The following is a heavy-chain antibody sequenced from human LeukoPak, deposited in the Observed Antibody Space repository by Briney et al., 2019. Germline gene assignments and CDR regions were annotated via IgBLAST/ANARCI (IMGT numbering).Heavy chain of an antibody. V-gene: IGHV3-66*01. J-gene: IGHJ6*02. CDR2: IYSGGST. CDR3: ATRGPWSGELFDYYYYYYGMDV. D-gene: IGHD3-10*01. Sequence: GGSLRLSCAASGFTVSSNYMSWVRQAPGKGLEWVSVIYSGGSTYYADSVKGRFTISRDNSKNTLYLQMNSLRAEDTAVYYCATRGPWSGELFDYYYYYYGMDVWGQGTTVTVSS. CDR1: GFTVSSNY.